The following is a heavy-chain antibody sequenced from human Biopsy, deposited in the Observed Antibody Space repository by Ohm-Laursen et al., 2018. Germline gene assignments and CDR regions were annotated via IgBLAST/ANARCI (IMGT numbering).Heavy chain of an antibody. CDR1: GYTFTDYY. Sequence: ASVKVSCKASGYTFTDYYIHWVRQSPGQGLEWMGWVNPNSGATNSAEKFRGRVTLTRDTSISAVYIELRRLKSDGAAVYFCARDRMTDVFGGPTRTDVFDSWGQGTPVTASS. V-gene: IGHV1-2*02. D-gene: IGHD3-10*01. J-gene: IGHJ4*02. CDR2: VNPNSGAT. CDR3: ARDRMTDVFGGPTRTDVFDS.